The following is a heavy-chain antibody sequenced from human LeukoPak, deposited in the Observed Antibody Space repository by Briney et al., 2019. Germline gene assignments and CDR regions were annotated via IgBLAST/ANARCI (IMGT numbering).Heavy chain of an antibody. CDR1: GGSISSSSYY. Sequence: PSETLSLTCTVSGGSISSSSYYWGWIRQPPGKGLEWIGSIYCSGSTYYNPSLKSRVTISVDTSKNQFSLKLSSVTAADTAVYYCARQGRYYDILTGYLLRAHFGYWGQGTLVTVSS. CDR2: IYCSGST. V-gene: IGHV4-39*01. J-gene: IGHJ4*02. D-gene: IGHD3-9*01. CDR3: ARQGRYYDILTGYLLRAHFGY.